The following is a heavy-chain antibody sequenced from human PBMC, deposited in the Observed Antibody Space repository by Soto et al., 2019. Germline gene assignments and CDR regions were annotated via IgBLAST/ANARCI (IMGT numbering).Heavy chain of an antibody. CDR1: GFSLRDNY. D-gene: IGHD1-1*01. V-gene: IGHV3-21*01. Sequence: AGGSLRLSCAASGFSLRDNYLTWVRQPPGQGLEWVSSISGDGTYIYYADSVRGRFIISRDSAKSSWSLQMDSLRVEDTAVYYCAREFHRLGTRPETNWFESWGEGTLVTVSS. CDR3: AREFHRLGTRPETNWFES. CDR2: ISGDGTYI. J-gene: IGHJ5*01.